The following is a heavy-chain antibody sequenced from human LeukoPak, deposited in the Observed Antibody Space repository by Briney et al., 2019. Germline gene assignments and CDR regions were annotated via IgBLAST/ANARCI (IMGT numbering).Heavy chain of an antibody. CDR1: GFTFSRYE. D-gene: IGHD6-19*01. CDR3: ARDSSGWPFDY. V-gene: IGHV3-48*03. Sequence: GGSLRLSCAASGFTFSRYEMNWVRQAPGKGLEWVSYISSSGSTIYYADSVKGRFTISRDNAKNSLYMQMTSLRAEGTAVYYCARDSSGWPFDYWGQGTLVTVSS. J-gene: IGHJ4*02. CDR2: ISSSGSTI.